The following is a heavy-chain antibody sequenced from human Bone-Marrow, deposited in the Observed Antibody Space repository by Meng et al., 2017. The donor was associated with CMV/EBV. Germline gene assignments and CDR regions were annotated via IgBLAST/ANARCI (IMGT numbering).Heavy chain of an antibody. CDR3: ARQKKTPITIFGGTYYYYGMDV. CDR1: GYSFTSYW. J-gene: IGHJ6*02. D-gene: IGHD3-3*01. CDR2: IYPGDSDT. Sequence: GESLKISCKGSGYSFTSYWIGWVRQMPGKGLEWMGIIYPGDSDTRYSPSFQGQVTISADKSISTAYLQWSSLKASDTAMYYCARQKKTPITIFGGTYYYYGMDVWGRGTTVTVSS. V-gene: IGHV5-51*01.